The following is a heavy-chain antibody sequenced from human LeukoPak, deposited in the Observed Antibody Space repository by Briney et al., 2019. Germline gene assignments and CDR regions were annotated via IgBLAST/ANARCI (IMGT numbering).Heavy chain of an antibody. CDR2: ISSSSSLI. D-gene: IGHD6-13*01. V-gene: IGHV3-21*01. CDR1: GFTFSYYS. CDR3: AKVDRGDYSSSPVPYYNYYMNV. Sequence: GGSLRLYCAASGFTFSYYSMNWVRQAPGRGLEWVSCISSSSSLIFYSYSVRGRFTISRDNAKNLLYLHMNSLRVEDTAVYYCAKVDRGDYSSSPVPYYNYYMNVWGKGTTVTVSS. J-gene: IGHJ6*03.